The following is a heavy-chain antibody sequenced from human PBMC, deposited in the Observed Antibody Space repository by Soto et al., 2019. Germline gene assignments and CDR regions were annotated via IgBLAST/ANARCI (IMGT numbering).Heavy chain of an antibody. Sequence: EVQLVESGGGLFQAGESLRLSCAASGFTLSDYWIHWVRQAPGKGLVWVSRIKFDGSSANYADSVKGRFTISRDNAKDTVYLQMNSLGAEDTAVYYCARGVRGHYGFDVWGHGTMVTVSS. V-gene: IGHV3-74*01. J-gene: IGHJ3*01. CDR1: GFTLSDYW. CDR2: IKFDGSSA. CDR3: ARGVRGHYGFDV. D-gene: IGHD3-10*01.